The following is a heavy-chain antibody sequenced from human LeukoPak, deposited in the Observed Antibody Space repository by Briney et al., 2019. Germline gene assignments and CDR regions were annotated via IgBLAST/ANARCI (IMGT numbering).Heavy chain of an antibody. D-gene: IGHD4-17*01. CDR3: ARDQHGDSRLDY. Sequence: PGRSLRLSCAASGFTFSSYAMHWVRQAPGKGLEWVAVISYDGSNKYYADSVKGRFTISRDNSKNTLYLQMNSLRAEDTAVYYSARDQHGDSRLDYWGQGTLVTVSS. J-gene: IGHJ4*02. CDR1: GFTFSSYA. V-gene: IGHV3-30-3*01. CDR2: ISYDGSNK.